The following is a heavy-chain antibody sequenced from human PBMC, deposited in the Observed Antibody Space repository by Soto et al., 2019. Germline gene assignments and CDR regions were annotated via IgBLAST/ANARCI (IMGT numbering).Heavy chain of an antibody. J-gene: IGHJ6*02. CDR2: IKQDGSEK. CDR3: ARDKYQLLYYYYYGMDV. Sequence: GGSLRLSCAASGFTFSSYWMSRVRQAPGKGLEWVANIKQDGSEKYYVDSVKGRFTISRDNAKNSLYLQMNSLRAEDTAVYYCARDKYQLLYYYYYGMDVWGQGTTVTVSS. D-gene: IGHD2-2*01. V-gene: IGHV3-7*01. CDR1: GFTFSSYW.